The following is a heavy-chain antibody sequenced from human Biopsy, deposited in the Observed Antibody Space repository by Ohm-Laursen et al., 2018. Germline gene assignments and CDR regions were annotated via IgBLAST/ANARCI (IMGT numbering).Heavy chain of an antibody. CDR3: ARGYCTAINCYMLRSFYFDS. V-gene: IGHV3-7*01. D-gene: IGHD2-2*02. CDR2: IRQDGKEK. CDR1: GFPFTGFS. J-gene: IGHJ4*02. Sequence: SLRLSCAASGFPFTGFSMDWVRQASGKGLEWVANIRQDGKEKFYVDSVKGRFTISRDNPKNSLYLQMNSLRAEDTGVYYCARGYCTAINCYMLRSFYFDSWGQGAPVTVSS.